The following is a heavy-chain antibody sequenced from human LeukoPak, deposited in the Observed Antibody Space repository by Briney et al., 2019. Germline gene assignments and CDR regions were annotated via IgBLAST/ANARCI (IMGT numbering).Heavy chain of an antibody. CDR3: ASLRFLEWFNWFDP. CDR1: GYTLTSYG. D-gene: IGHD3-3*01. CDR2: ISAYNGNT. V-gene: IGHV1-18*01. J-gene: IGHJ5*02. Sequence: RASVKVSCKASGYTLTSYGISWVRQAPGQGLEWMGWISAYNGNTNYAQKLQGRVTMTTDTSTSTAYMELRSLRSDDTAVYYCASLRFLEWFNWFDPWGQETLVTVSS.